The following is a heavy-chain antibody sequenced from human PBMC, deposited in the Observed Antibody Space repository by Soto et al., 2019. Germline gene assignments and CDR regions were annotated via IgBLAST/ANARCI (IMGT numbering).Heavy chain of an antibody. D-gene: IGHD6-19*01. CDR1: GFTFSDYA. V-gene: IGHV3-30*18. J-gene: IGHJ4*02. CDR2: VSHDGRNT. Sequence: VQLVESGGGVVQPGRSLRLSCAASGFTFSDYAMHWVRQAPGKGLEWVAVVSHDGRNTHYADSVKGRFTISRDSSKHTVSLEMTSLGAEDTAVYYCAKGGRQWLVTSDFNYWGQGARVTVSS. CDR3: AKGGRQWLVTSDFNY.